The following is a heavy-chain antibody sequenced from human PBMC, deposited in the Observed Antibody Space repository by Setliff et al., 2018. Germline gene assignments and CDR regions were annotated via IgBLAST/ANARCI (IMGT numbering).Heavy chain of an antibody. Sequence: PSETLSLTCNVSGGSISSDYWAWIRQPPGKALEWIGYFYHSASSNYNPSLKGRVTMSADTSKKQLYLSLTSVSVADTAIYYCARGLNSESWTFRYWSQGILVTVSS. D-gene: IGHD1-26*01. V-gene: IGHV4-59*08. J-gene: IGHJ4*02. CDR2: FYHSASS. CDR3: ARGLNSESWTFRY. CDR1: GGSISSDY.